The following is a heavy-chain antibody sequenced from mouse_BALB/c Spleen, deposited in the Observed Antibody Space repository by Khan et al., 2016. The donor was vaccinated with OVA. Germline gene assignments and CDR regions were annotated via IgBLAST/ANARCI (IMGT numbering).Heavy chain of an antibody. Sequence: EVELVESGPGLVKPSQSLSLTCTVTGYSITSDYAWNWIRQFPGNKLEWMGYISYSGSTTYNPSLKSRISITRDTSKNQFFLQLNSVTTEDTATYYGARWFTYWGQGTLVTVSA. CDR1: GYSITSDYA. J-gene: IGHJ3*01. CDR3: ARWFTY. V-gene: IGHV3-2*02. CDR2: ISYSGST.